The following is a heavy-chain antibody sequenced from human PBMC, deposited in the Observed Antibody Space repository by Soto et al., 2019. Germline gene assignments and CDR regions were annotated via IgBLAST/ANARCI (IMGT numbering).Heavy chain of an antibody. V-gene: IGHV4-39*01. Sequence: QLQLQESGPGLVKPSETLSLTCTVSGGSISSSSYYWGWIRQPPGKGLEWIGSIYYSGSTYYNPSLKSRVTISVDTSKNQFSLKLSSVTAADTAVYYCARQVVIGSHGGGAAAGNWFDPWGQGTLVTVSS. D-gene: IGHD6-13*01. CDR3: ARQVVIGSHGGGAAAGNWFDP. J-gene: IGHJ5*02. CDR2: IYYSGST. CDR1: GGSISSSSYY.